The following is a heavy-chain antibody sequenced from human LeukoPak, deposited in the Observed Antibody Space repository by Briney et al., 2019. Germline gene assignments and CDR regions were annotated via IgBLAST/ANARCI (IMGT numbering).Heavy chain of an antibody. J-gene: IGHJ4*02. Sequence: AEGSLRLSCAASGFTFSSYAMHWVRQAPGKGLEYVSAISSNGGSTYYANSVKGRFTISRDNSKNTLYLQMGSLRAEDMAVYYCARYSYGTLDYWGQGTLVTVSS. CDR1: GFTFSSYA. CDR2: ISSNGGST. CDR3: ARYSYGTLDY. D-gene: IGHD5-18*01. V-gene: IGHV3-64*01.